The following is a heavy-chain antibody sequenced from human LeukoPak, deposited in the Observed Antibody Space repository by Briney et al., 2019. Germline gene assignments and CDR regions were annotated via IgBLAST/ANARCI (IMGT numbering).Heavy chain of an antibody. Sequence: GGSLRLSCAASGFTFSSYEMNWVRQAPGKGLEWVSYISSSGSTIYYADSVKGRFTISRDNAKNSLYLQMNSLRAEDTAVYYCGRGPHDYFDYWGRGTRVPVS. J-gene: IGHJ4*02. CDR2: ISSSGSTI. CDR1: GFTFSSYE. D-gene: IGHD5-12*01. CDR3: GRGPHDYFDY. V-gene: IGHV3-48*03.